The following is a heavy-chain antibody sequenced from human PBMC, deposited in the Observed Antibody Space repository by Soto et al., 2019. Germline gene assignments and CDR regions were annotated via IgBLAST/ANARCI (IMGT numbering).Heavy chain of an antibody. D-gene: IGHD2-2*01. CDR3: ARDAVYCSSTSCYSHISEYYYYGVDV. Sequence: GAPVKGSCKASWYTLSSYGIRWGGQAPGKRAEGVGWVNAYNGNTNYAQKLQGRVTMTTDTSTSTAYMELRSLRSDDTAVYYCARDAVYCSSTSCYSHISEYYYYGVDVWGQGTTVTVSS. CDR1: WYTLSSYG. J-gene: IGHJ6*02. CDR2: VNAYNGNT. V-gene: IGHV1-18*01.